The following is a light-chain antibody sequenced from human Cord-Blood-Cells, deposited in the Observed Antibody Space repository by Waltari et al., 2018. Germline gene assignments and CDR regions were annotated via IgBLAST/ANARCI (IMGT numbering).Light chain of an antibody. CDR2: DAS. CDR1: QDISNY. J-gene: IGKJ4*01. Sequence: DIQMTQSPSSLSASVGDRVPITCQASQDISNYLNWYQQKPGKAPKLLSYDASNLETGVPSRFSGSGSGTDFTFTISSLQPEDIATYYCQQYDNLPSLTFGGGTKVEIK. V-gene: IGKV1-33*01. CDR3: QQYDNLPSLT.